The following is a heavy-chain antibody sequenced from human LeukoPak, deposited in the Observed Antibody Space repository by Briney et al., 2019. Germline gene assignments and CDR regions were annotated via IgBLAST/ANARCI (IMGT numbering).Heavy chain of an antibody. J-gene: IGHJ4*02. D-gene: IGHD6-13*01. V-gene: IGHV3-23*01. CDR2: ISGSGGST. CDR3: AKVLRGSWYYFDY. Sequence: PGGSLRLSCAASGFTFSSYAMSWVRQAPGKGLEWVSAISGSGGSTCYADSVKGRFTISRDNSKNTLYLQMNSLRAEDTAVYYCAKVLRGSWYYFDYWGQGTLVTVSS. CDR1: GFTFSSYA.